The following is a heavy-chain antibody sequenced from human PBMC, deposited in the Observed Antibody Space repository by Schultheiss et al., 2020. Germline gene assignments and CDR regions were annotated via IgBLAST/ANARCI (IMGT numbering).Heavy chain of an antibody. D-gene: IGHD3-10*01. CDR2: IKQDGSEK. CDR3: ARDVTIYGVQGVLGY. V-gene: IGHV3-7*01. Sequence: GESLKISCAASGFTFSSYDMHWVRQAPGKGLEWVANIKQDGSEKYYVDSVKGRFTISRDNSKNTVYLQMNNLRPEDTAVYYCARDVTIYGVQGVLGYWGQGTLVTVSS. CDR1: GFTFSSYD. J-gene: IGHJ4*02.